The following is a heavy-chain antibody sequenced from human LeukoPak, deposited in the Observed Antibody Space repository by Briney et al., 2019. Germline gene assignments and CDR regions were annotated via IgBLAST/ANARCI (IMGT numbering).Heavy chain of an antibody. CDR2: IDHSGST. J-gene: IGHJ4*02. CDR3: ARDSASAQAVMFDY. CDR1: GGSISSSSYY. Sequence: SETLSLTCTVSGGSISSSSYYWGWIRQPPGKGLEWTGSIDHSGSTYYNPSLKSRITISVDTSKNQFSLKLSSVTAADTAVYYCARDSASAQAVMFDYWGQGTLVTVSS. V-gene: IGHV4-39*07. D-gene: IGHD6-19*01.